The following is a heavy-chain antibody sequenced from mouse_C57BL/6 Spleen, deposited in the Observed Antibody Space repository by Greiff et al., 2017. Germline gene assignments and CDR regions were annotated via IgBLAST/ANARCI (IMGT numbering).Heavy chain of an antibody. CDR2: IYPGDGDT. CDR1: GYAFSSSW. CDR3: ARWGYGY. J-gene: IGHJ2*01. V-gene: IGHV1-82*01. D-gene: IGHD3-1*01. Sequence: QVQLKESGPELVKPGASVKISCKASGYAFSSSWMNWVKQRPGKGLEWIGRIYPGDGDTNYNGKFKGKATLTADKSSSTAYMQLSSLTSEDSAVYFCARWGYGYWGQGTTLTVSS.